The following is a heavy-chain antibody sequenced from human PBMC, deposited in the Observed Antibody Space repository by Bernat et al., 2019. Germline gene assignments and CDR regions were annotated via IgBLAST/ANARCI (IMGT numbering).Heavy chain of an antibody. J-gene: IGHJ4*02. CDR2: IRTKADSYAS. CDR1: GFTFSGSA. V-gene: IGHV3-73*01. Sequence: EVQLVESGGGLVQPGGSLKLSCAASGFTFSGSAMQWVRQASGKGLEWVGRIRTKADSYASVYAASVKGRFTISRDDSKNTVYLQMNSLRAEDTAVYYCARDRLAVAGPFDYWGQGTLVTVSS. D-gene: IGHD6-19*01. CDR3: ARDRLAVAGPFDY.